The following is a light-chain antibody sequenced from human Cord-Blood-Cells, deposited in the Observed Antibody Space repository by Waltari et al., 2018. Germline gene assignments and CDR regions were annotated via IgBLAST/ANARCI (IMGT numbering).Light chain of an antibody. Sequence: EIVMTQSPATLSVSPGERATLSCRASQRVRSNLAWYQQKPGQAPRHLIYGASTRATGIPARFSGSGSGTEFTLTISSLQSEDFAVYYCQQYNNWPPWTFGQGTKVEIK. CDR3: QQYNNWPPWT. V-gene: IGKV3-15*01. CDR1: QRVRSN. J-gene: IGKJ1*01. CDR2: GAS.